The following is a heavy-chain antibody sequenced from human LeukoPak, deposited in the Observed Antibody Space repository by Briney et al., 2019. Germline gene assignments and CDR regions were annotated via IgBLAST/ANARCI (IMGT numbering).Heavy chain of an antibody. Sequence: GGSLRLSCAASGFTFSSYAMHRVRQAPGKGLEWVAVISYDGSNKYYADSVKGRFTISRDNSKNTLYLQMNSLRAEDTAVCYCARGYCGYYDFWSGHRYNWFDPWGQGTLVTVSS. V-gene: IGHV3-30*01. CDR1: GFTFSSYA. CDR3: ARGYCGYYDFWSGHRYNWFDP. J-gene: IGHJ5*02. CDR2: ISYDGSNK. D-gene: IGHD3-3*01.